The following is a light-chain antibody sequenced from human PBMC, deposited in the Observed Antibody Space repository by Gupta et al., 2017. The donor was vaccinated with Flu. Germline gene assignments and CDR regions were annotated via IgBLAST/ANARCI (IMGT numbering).Light chain of an antibody. V-gene: IGLV10-54*04. Sequence: TTSTTGSSNHVGNDEAAWQQQHQGQAPKLLIYESKNRPSGVSERFSASKSGNTASLTITGLQAEDEADYYCRAYENSRTGCVFGGGTKLTGL. CDR3: RAYENSRTGCV. CDR2: ESK. CDR1: SNHVGNDE. J-gene: IGLJ3*02.